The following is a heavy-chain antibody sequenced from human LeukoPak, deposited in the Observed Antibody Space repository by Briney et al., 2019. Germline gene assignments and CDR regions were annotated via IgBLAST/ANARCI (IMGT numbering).Heavy chain of an antibody. J-gene: IGHJ4*02. CDR3: AKRLDYFDY. V-gene: IGHV3-23*01. Sequence: PGASLRLSCAASGVTFSSYAMTWVRQAPGKGLEWVSGISSGGNTYYADSVKGRFTISRDNSKNTLDLQMDSLRAEDTAIYYCAKRLDYFDYWGQGTLVTVSS. CDR2: ISSGGNT. D-gene: IGHD3-16*01. CDR1: GVTFSSYA.